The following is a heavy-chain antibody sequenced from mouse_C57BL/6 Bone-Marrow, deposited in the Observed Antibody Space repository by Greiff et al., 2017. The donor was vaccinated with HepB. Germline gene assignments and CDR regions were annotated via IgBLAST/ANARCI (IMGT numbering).Heavy chain of an antibody. CDR1: GYTFTSYW. V-gene: IGHV1-7*01. J-gene: IGHJ2*01. Sequence: VQVVESGAELAKPGASVKLSCKASGYTFTSYWMHWVKQRPGQGLEWIGYINPSSGYTKYNQKFKDKATLTADKSSSTAYMQLSSLTYEDSAVYYCARWGVLRALYVDYWGQGTTLTVSS. CDR2: INPSSGYT. CDR3: ARWGVLRALYVDY. D-gene: IGHD1-1*01.